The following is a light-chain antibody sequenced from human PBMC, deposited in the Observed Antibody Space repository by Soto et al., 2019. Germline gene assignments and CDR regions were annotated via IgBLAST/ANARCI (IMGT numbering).Light chain of an antibody. CDR1: SSDVGSYNL. V-gene: IGLV2-23*01. CDR3: CSYAGSSTYV. J-gene: IGLJ1*01. Sequence: QSVLTQPASVSGSPGQSITISCTGTSSDVGSYNLVSWYQQHPGKAPKLMIYEGSKRPSGVSNRFSSSKSGNTASLTISGLQAEDKADYYCCSYAGSSTYVFGTGTKLTVL. CDR2: EGS.